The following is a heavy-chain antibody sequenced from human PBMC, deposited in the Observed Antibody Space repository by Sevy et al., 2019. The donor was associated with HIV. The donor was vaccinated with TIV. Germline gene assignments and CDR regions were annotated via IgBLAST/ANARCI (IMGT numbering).Heavy chain of an antibody. CDR1: GFTFNSYG. D-gene: IGHD4-17*01. Sequence: GGSLRLSCAASGFTFNSYGMHWVRQAPGKGLEWVAVVWFDGYNKYYADSVKGRFTISRDNSKNRLYLQMNSLRAEDTAVYYCGRSDDYGNYGDTRGYFDYWGQGALVTVSS. CDR3: GRSDDYGNYGDTRGYFDY. CDR2: VWFDGYNK. V-gene: IGHV3-33*01. J-gene: IGHJ4*02.